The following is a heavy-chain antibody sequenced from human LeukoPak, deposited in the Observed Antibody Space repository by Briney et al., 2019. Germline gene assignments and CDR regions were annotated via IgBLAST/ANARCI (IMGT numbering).Heavy chain of an antibody. CDR2: IISNSGGT. V-gene: IGHV1-2*02. D-gene: IGHD3-22*01. CDR3: ARSDHSDSGGYYPNY. CDR1: GYTFSGYY. J-gene: IGHJ4*02. Sequence: GASVKVSCKASGYTFSGYYMNWVRQAPGPRLEWMGWIISNSGGTAYAQKFQGRVAMTRDTSINTAYMELTGLRSDDTGVYYCARSDHSDSGGYYPNYWGQGTLVTVSS.